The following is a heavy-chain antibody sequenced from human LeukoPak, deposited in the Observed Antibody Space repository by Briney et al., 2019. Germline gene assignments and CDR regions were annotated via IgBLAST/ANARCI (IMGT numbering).Heavy chain of an antibody. V-gene: IGHV4-61*02. CDR3: ARAPQVPAAIGDWLDP. D-gene: IGHD2-2*01. CDR1: GGSISSGSYY. J-gene: IGHJ5*02. Sequence: SETLSLTCTVSGGSISSGSYYWSWIRQPAGKGLEWIGRIYTSGSTNYNPSLKSRVTISVDTSKNQFSLKLSSVTAADTAVYYCARAPQVPAAIGDWLDPWGQGTLVTVSS. CDR2: IYTSGST.